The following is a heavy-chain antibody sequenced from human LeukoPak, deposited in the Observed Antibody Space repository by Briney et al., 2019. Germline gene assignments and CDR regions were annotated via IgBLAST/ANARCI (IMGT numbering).Heavy chain of an antibody. CDR3: AKHWSYCSTTSCFFNYYYYYMDV. J-gene: IGHJ6*03. CDR1: GFTFSSYA. CDR2: ISGSGDST. V-gene: IGHV3-23*01. Sequence: GGSLRLSCAASGFTFSSYAMSWVRQAPGKGLEWVSAISGSGDSTSYADSMKGRFTISRDNSKSTLYLQMNNLRAEDTAVYYCAKHWSYCSTTSCFFNYYYYYMDVWGKGTTVTVSS. D-gene: IGHD2-2*01.